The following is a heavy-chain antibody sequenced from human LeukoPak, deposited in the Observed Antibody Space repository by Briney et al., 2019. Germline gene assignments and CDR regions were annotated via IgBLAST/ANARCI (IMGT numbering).Heavy chain of an antibody. J-gene: IGHJ5*02. CDR3: ARGYDFWSGWRNWFDP. Sequence: ASVKVSCKASGYTFTGYYMHWVRQATGQGLEWMGWMNPNSGNTGYAQKFQGRVTITRNTSISTAYMELSSLRSEDTAVYYCARGYDFWSGWRNWFDPWGQGTLVTVSS. CDR1: GYTFTGYY. D-gene: IGHD3-3*01. V-gene: IGHV1-8*03. CDR2: MNPNSGNT.